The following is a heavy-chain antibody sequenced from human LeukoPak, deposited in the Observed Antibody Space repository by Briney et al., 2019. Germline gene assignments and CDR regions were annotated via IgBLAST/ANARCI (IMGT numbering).Heavy chain of an antibody. V-gene: IGHV3-15*01. CDR2: IKSKTDGGTI. D-gene: IGHD3-22*01. Sequence: PGGSLRLPCAASGFTFSNAWMNWVRQSPGKGLEWVGRIKSKTDGGTIDYGAPVKGRFTISRDDSKNTLFLQMNSLKTEDTAMYHCTTGVRDSSGYYNFDYWGQGTLVTVSS. CDR3: TTGVRDSSGYYNFDY. CDR1: GFTFSNAW. J-gene: IGHJ4*02.